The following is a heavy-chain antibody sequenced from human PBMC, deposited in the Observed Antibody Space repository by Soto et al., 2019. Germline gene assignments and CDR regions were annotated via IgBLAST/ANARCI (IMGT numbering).Heavy chain of an antibody. Sequence: QVQLVQSGAEVREPGASVKVSCKASGYTFTNYGVSWVRQAPGQGLEWMGWIGGYKGNTNYAQKLQGRVTLTTDTSTSTAYMELRSRRSDDTAVYYWAPHTLATGMPSGYWRQGTLVTVSS. J-gene: IGHJ4*02. CDR2: IGGYKGNT. CDR1: GYTFTNYG. V-gene: IGHV1-18*01. CDR3: APHTLATGMPSGY. D-gene: IGHD5-18*01.